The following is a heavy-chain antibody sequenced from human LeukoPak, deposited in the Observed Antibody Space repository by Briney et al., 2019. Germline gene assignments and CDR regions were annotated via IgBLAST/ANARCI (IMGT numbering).Heavy chain of an antibody. D-gene: IGHD2-15*01. CDR2: INHSGST. Sequence: SETLSLTCAVYGGSFSGYYWSWIRQPPGKGLEWIGEINHSGSTNYNPSLKSRVTISVDTSKNQFSLKLSSVTAADTAVYYCARVLMGARYCSGGSCYSGSGRSDYFDYWGQGTLVTVSS. CDR1: GGSFSGYY. J-gene: IGHJ4*02. CDR3: ARVLMGARYCSGGSCYSGSGRSDYFDY. V-gene: IGHV4-34*01.